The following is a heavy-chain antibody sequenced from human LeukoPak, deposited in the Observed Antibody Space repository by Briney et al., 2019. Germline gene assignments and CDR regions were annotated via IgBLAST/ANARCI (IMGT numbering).Heavy chain of an antibody. CDR1: GYTLTELS. V-gene: IGHV1-24*01. J-gene: IGHJ4*01. CDR2: FDPEDGET. CDR3: ATAYCSSTSCLLYFDY. Sequence: ASVKVSCKVSGYTLTELSMHWVRQASGKGLEWMGGFDPEDGETIYAQKFQGRVTMTEDTSTDTAYMELSSLRSEDTAVYYCATAYCSSTSCLLYFDYWGQGTLVTVSS. D-gene: IGHD2-2*01.